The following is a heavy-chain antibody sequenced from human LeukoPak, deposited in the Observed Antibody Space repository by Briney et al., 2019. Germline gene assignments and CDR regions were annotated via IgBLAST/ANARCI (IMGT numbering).Heavy chain of an antibody. J-gene: IGHJ3*02. D-gene: IGHD1-26*01. V-gene: IGHV4-30-4*08. Sequence: SETLSLTCTVSGGSISSGDYYWSWIRQPPGKGLEWIGYIYYSGSTYYNPSLKSRITISVDTSMNQFSLKLSSVTAADTAVYYCARTEHDAFDTWGQGTMVTVSS. CDR2: IYYSGST. CDR3: ARTEHDAFDT. CDR1: GGSISSGDYY.